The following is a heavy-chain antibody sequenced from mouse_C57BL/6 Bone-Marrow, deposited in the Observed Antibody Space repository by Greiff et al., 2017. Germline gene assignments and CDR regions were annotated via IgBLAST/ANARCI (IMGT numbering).Heavy chain of an antibody. D-gene: IGHD4-1*01. CDR1: GFTFSSYT. J-gene: IGHJ4*01. Sequence: EVKLMESGGGLVKPGGSLKLSCAASGFTFSSYTMSWVRQTPEKRLEWVATISGGGGNTYYPDSVKGRFTISRDNAKNTLYLQMSSLRSEDTALYYCARHGLGRGAMDYWGQGTSVTVSS. CDR2: ISGGGGNT. V-gene: IGHV5-9*01. CDR3: ARHGLGRGAMDY.